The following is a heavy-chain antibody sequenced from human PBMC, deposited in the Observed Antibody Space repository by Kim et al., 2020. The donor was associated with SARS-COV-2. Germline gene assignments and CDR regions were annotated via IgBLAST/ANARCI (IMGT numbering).Heavy chain of an antibody. J-gene: IGHJ4*02. V-gene: IGHV4-34*01. CDR1: GGSFSGYY. Sequence: SETLSLTCAVYGGSFSGYYWSWIRQPPGKGLEWIGEINHSGSTNYNPSLKSRVTISVDTSKNQFSLKLSSVTAADTAVYYCARAQYDYVWGSYRQTQNFDYWGQGTLVTVSS. CDR2: INHSGST. D-gene: IGHD3-16*02. CDR3: ARAQYDYVWGSYRQTQNFDY.